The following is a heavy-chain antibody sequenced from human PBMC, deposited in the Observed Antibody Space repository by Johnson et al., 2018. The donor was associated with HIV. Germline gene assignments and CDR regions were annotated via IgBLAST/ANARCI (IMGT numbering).Heavy chain of an antibody. Sequence: VQLVESGGGVVQPGRSLRLSCAASGFTFSSYAMHWVRQAPGKGLEWVAVISYDGSNKYYADSVKGRFTISRDNSKNTLYLQMNSLRAEDTAVYYCAKDHLGRTDAFDIWGQGTMVTVSS. D-gene: IGHD3-16*01. CDR3: AKDHLGRTDAFDI. J-gene: IGHJ3*02. CDR1: GFTFSSYA. V-gene: IGHV3-30-3*01. CDR2: ISYDGSNK.